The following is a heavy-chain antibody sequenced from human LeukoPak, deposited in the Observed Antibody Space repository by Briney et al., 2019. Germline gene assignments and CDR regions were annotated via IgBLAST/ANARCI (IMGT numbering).Heavy chain of an antibody. D-gene: IGHD4-11*01. CDR1: GGSISNYY. CDR3: ARLEGRWDDYTKYYFDY. Sequence: PSETLSLTCTVSGGSISNYYWTWIRQPAGKGLEWIGRIYTSGSTNYNPSLKSRVTMSVDTSKNQFSLKLSSVAAVDTAVYYCARLEGRWDDYTKYYFDYWGQGTLVTVSS. V-gene: IGHV4-4*07. CDR2: IYTSGST. J-gene: IGHJ4*02.